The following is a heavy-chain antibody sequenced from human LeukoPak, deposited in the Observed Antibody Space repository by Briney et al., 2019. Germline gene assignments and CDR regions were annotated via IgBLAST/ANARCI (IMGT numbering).Heavy chain of an antibody. J-gene: IGHJ4*02. CDR1: GFTVSSNY. D-gene: IGHD3-22*01. V-gene: IGHV3-53*01. CDR3: ARNYYDSSVRTYYFDY. CDR2: IYSGGST. Sequence: GGSLRLSCAASGFTVSSNYMSWVRQAPGKGLEWVSVIYSGGSTYYADSVKGRFTISRDNSKNTLYLQMNSLRAEDTAVYYCARNYYDSSVRTYYFDYWGQGTLVTVSS.